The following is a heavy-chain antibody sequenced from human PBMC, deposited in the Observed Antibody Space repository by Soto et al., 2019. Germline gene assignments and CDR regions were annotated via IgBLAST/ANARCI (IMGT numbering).Heavy chain of an antibody. Sequence: SETLSLTCTVSGGSINSYGYYWTWIRQPPGKGLEWIGSMYYSGDIYHNPSLKSRVTLSVDTSKDQFSLNLTSVTAADTAVYFFVENYDSSFDSGGGETRVTVP. CDR1: GGSINSYGYY. V-gene: IGHV4-30-4*01. CDR2: MYYSGDI. D-gene: IGHD3-22*01. CDR3: VENYDSSFDS. J-gene: IGHJ4*02.